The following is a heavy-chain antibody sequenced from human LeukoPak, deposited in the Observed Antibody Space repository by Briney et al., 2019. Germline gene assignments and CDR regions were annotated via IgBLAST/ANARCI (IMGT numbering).Heavy chain of an antibody. D-gene: IGHD3-22*01. Sequence: PGGSLRLSCAASGFTFSSYWMHWVRQAPGKGLVWVSRINSDGRSTSYADSVKGRFTISRDNAKNTLYLQMNSLRAEDTAVYYCARGRYYDSSGYYYEDYWGQGTLVTVSS. J-gene: IGHJ4*02. CDR2: INSDGRST. V-gene: IGHV3-74*01. CDR1: GFTFSSYW. CDR3: ARGRYYDSSGYYYEDY.